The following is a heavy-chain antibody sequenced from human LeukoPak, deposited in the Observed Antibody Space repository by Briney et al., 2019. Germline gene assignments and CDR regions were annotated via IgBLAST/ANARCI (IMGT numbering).Heavy chain of an antibody. CDR3: AKDGSMPWGYYMDV. J-gene: IGHJ6*03. V-gene: IGHV3-7*01. CDR1: GFTFSSYW. CDR2: IKQDGSGK. D-gene: IGHD2/OR15-2a*01. Sequence: GGSLRLSCAASGFTFSSYWMSWVRQAPGKGLEWVANIKQDGSGKYYVDSVKGRFTISRDNAKNSLYREMNSLRAEDTAVYYCAKDGSMPWGYYMDVWGKGTTVTISS.